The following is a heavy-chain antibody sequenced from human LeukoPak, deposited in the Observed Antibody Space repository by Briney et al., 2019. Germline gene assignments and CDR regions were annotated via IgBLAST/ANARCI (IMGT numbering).Heavy chain of an antibody. V-gene: IGHV6-1*01. CDR3: ASEKDENYDILTPREHNWFDP. CDR2: TYYRSKWYN. D-gene: IGHD3-9*01. Sequence: SQTLSLTCAISGDSVSSNSAAWNWIRQSPSRGLEWLGRTYYRSKWYNDYAVSVKSRITINPATSKNQFSLQLNYVTPEDTAVYYCASEKDENYDILTPREHNWFDPWGQGTLVTVSS. J-gene: IGHJ5*02. CDR1: GDSVSSNSAA.